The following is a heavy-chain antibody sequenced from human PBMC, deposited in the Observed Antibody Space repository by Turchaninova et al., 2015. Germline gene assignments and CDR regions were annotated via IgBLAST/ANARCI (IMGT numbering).Heavy chain of an antibody. Sequence: QLQESGPGLPKPSETLSLTCTVSGGSISDYYWSWIRQPPGKGLGGFGYISYSGSPNYNPSLKSRVTISVDTSKNQFSLKLVSVTAADTAVYFCARQQWGNRPFDPWGQGTLVTVSS. CDR3: ARQQWGNRPFDP. J-gene: IGHJ5*02. D-gene: IGHD6-13*01. CDR2: ISYSGSP. V-gene: IGHV4-59*01. CDR1: GGSISDYY.